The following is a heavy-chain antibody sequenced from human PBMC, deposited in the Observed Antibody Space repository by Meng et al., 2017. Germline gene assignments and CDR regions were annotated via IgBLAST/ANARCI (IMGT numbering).Heavy chain of an antibody. Sequence: QLVQYGAAVKKPGASVKVSCKPSGYNFPDYYIHWVRRAPGQGLEWMGRINPKSGDTHYAQKFQARVPMTGDTSISTAYMELSGLRSDDTAMYYCARDEDISAAGKLFGDYWGQGTLVTVSS. D-gene: IGHD6-25*01. CDR3: ARDEDISAAGKLFGDY. J-gene: IGHJ4*02. V-gene: IGHV1-2*06. CDR2: INPKSGDT. CDR1: GYNFPDYY.